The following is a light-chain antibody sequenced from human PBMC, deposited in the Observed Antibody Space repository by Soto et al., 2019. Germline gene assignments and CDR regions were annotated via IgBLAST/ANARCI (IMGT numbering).Light chain of an antibody. CDR1: QSVLYSSNNKNY. CDR3: QQYYSTPYT. Sequence: DIVMTQSPDSLAVSLGERATINCKSSQSVLYSSNNKNYLAWYQQKPGQPPKLLIYWASTRESGVPDRLSGSGSWTDFTLTISSLQAEDVAVYYCQQYYSTPYTFGQGTKLEIK. V-gene: IGKV4-1*01. J-gene: IGKJ2*01. CDR2: WAS.